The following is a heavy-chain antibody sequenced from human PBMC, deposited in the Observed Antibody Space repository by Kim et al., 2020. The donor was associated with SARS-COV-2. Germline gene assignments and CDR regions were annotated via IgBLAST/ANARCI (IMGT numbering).Heavy chain of an antibody. CDR1: GFTFSSYS. CDR3: AREKYSSSSVPFDY. CDR2: ISSSSSYI. D-gene: IGHD6-6*01. Sequence: GGSLRLSCAASGFTFSSYSMNWVRQAPGKGLEWVSSISSSSSYIYYADSVKGRFSISRDNAKNSLYLQMNSLRAEDTAVYYCAREKYSSSSVPFDYWGQGTLVTVSS. V-gene: IGHV3-21*01. J-gene: IGHJ4*02.